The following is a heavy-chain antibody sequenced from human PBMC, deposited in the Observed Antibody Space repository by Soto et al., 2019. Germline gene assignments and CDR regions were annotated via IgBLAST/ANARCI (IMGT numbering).Heavy chain of an antibody. D-gene: IGHD1-1*01. CDR1: GGSFSGYY. CDR3: AKVLGTIDP. Sequence: QVQLQQWGAGLLKPSETLSLTCAVYGGSFSGYYWSWIRQPPGKGLEWIGEINHTGSSNYNPSLKVRATISVDPSKNRFSLILSSVTAGDTAVYSCAKVLGTIDPWGQGTLATVS. CDR2: INHTGSS. J-gene: IGHJ5*02. V-gene: IGHV4-34*01.